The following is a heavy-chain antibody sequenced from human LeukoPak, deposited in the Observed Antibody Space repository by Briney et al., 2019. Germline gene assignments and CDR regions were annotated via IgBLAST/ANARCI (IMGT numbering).Heavy chain of an antibody. Sequence: GGSLRLSCAASGFTFSSYGMHWVRQAPGKGLEWVAVISYDETYKSYADSVKGRFTISRDNFKNMLYLQMNSLRAEDTAVYYCAKDREGSSWYGEYFQHWGQGTLVTVSS. J-gene: IGHJ1*01. D-gene: IGHD6-13*01. CDR1: GFTFSSYG. CDR3: AKDREGSSWYGEYFQH. V-gene: IGHV3-30*18. CDR2: ISYDETYK.